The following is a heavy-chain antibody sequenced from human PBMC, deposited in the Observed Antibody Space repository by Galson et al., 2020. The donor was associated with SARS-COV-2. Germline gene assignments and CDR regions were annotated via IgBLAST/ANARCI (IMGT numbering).Heavy chain of an antibody. D-gene: IGHD3-3*01. CDR3: ARARFDDYEFWSGYRPFLPDAFDI. V-gene: IGHV1-18*04. Sequence: ASVKVSCKDSGYTFTSYGISWVRQAPGQGLEWMGWISAYNGNPNYAQKHQGRVTMTTDTSTSTAYMELRSLRSDDTAVYYCARARFDDYEFWSGYRPFLPDAFDIWGQGTMVTVSS. CDR2: ISAYNGNP. CDR1: GYTFTSYG. J-gene: IGHJ3*02.